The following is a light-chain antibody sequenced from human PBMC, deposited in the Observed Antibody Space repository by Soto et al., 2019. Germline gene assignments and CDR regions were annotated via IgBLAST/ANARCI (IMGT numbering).Light chain of an antibody. CDR2: GAS. CDR1: QSVSSSY. J-gene: IGKJ1*01. Sequence: EIVLTQSPGTLSLSPGARATLSCRASQSVSSSYLAWYQQKPGQAPRLLIYGASSRATGIPDRFSGSGSGTHFTLTISRLEPEDFAVYYCQQYGSAPWTFGQGTEVEIK. CDR3: QQYGSAPWT. V-gene: IGKV3-20*01.